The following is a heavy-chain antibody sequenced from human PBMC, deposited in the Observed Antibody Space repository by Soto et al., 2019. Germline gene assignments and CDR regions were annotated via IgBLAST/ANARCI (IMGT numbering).Heavy chain of an antibody. CDR3: AKVGPEDFGVVIRYYGMDV. J-gene: IGHJ6*02. D-gene: IGHD3-3*01. V-gene: IGHV3-23*01. CDR1: GFTFSRYA. Sequence: GGSLRLSCAASGFTFSRYAMSWVRQAPGKGLEWVSAISGSGGSTYYADSVKGRFTISRDNSKNTLYLQMNSLRAEDTAVYYCAKVGPEDFGVVIRYYGMDVWGQGTTVTVSS. CDR2: ISGSGGST.